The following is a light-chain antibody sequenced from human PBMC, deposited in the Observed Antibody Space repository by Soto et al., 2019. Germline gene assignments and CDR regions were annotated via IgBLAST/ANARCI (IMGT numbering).Light chain of an antibody. J-gene: IGLJ1*01. CDR1: NIGGKS. V-gene: IGLV3-21*02. CDR3: QVWDNNYDHYV. CDR2: DDG. Sequence: SYELTQPPSVSVAPGQTARITCGGNNIGGKSLHWYQQKPGQTPVLVVYDDGDRPSGIPERFSGSNSGNPATLTISRVEAGDEADYYCQVWDNNYDHYVFGTGTKVTVL.